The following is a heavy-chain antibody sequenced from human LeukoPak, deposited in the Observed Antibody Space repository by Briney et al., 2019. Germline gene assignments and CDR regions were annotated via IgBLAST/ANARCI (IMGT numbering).Heavy chain of an antibody. CDR2: IWYDGSNK. Sequence: PGGSLRLSCAASGFTFNSYGIHWVRQAPGKGLEWVAFIWYDGSNKCYADSVKGRFTISRDNSKNTLYLQMNSLRAEDTAVYYCAKDVVAAVPNYMDVWGKGTTVTVSS. D-gene: IGHD6-13*01. CDR3: AKDVVAAVPNYMDV. V-gene: IGHV3-30*02. CDR1: GFTFNSYG. J-gene: IGHJ6*03.